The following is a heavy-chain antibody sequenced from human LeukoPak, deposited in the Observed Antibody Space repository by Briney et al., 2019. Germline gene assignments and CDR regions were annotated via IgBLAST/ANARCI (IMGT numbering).Heavy chain of an antibody. CDR1: GFTFSSYV. CDR3: AKLRGTTATTADY. V-gene: IGHV3-23*01. J-gene: IGHJ4*02. CDR2: ISGSGGST. Sequence: GGSLRLSCAASGFTFSSYVMSWVRQAPGKGLEWVSAISGSGGSTYYADSVKGRFIISRDNSKNTLYLQMSSLTAEDTAVYYCAKLRGTTATTADYWGQGTLVTVSS. D-gene: IGHD4-17*01.